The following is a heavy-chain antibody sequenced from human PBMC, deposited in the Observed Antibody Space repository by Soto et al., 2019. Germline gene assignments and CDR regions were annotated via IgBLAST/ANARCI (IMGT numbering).Heavy chain of an antibody. J-gene: IGHJ6*02. CDR3: ARRYSNYGALYYYYGMDV. CDR1: GYTFTSYG. CDR2: ISAYNGNT. Sequence: QVQLVQSGAEVKKPGASVKVSCKASGYTFTSYGISWVRQAPGQGLEWMGWISAYNGNTNYAQKLQGRVTMTTDTSTSTAYMELRSLRYDDTAVYYCARRYSNYGALYYYYGMDVWGQGTTVTVSS. V-gene: IGHV1-18*01. D-gene: IGHD4-4*01.